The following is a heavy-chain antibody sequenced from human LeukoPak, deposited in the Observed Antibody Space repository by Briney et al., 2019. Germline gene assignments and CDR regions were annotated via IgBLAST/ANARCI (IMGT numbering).Heavy chain of an antibody. CDR1: GGSISTYY. V-gene: IGHV4-59*01. Sequence: PSETLSLTCTVSGGSISTYYWSWIRQPPGKGLEWIGYIYYSGSTGYNPSLKSRVTISVVTSKNQFSLKLSSVTAADTAVYYCARYSGYDHFDYWGQGTLVTVSS. D-gene: IGHD5-12*01. CDR2: IYYSGST. CDR3: ARYSGYDHFDY. J-gene: IGHJ4*02.